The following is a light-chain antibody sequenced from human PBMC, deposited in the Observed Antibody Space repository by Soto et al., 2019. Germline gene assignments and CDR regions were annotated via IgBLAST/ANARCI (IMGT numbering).Light chain of an antibody. CDR2: DAY. Sequence: EVVLTQSPVTLSLSPGERATLSCRARQSFRALLAWYQQKPGQAPRLLIYDAYNRATGIPPRFSGSGSGTGFTLTISSLEPEDSAVYYCQQRHMWPITFGQGTRLEIK. V-gene: IGKV3-11*01. CDR3: QQRHMWPIT. J-gene: IGKJ5*01. CDR1: QSFRAL.